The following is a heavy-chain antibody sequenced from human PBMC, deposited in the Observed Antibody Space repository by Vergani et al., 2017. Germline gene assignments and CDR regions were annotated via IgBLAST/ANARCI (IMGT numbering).Heavy chain of an antibody. CDR2: IIPIFGTA. V-gene: IGHV1-69*06. D-gene: IGHD3-10*01. Sequence: QLVQSGPEVKKPGTSVKVSCKASGGTFTSYAISWVRQAPGQGLEWMGGIIPIFGTANYAQKFQGRVTITADKSTSTAYMELSSLRSEDTAVYYCAGDRMVRGVIIGGVDYWGQGTLVTVSS. CDR1: GGTFTSYA. CDR3: AGDRMVRGVIIGGVDY. J-gene: IGHJ4*02.